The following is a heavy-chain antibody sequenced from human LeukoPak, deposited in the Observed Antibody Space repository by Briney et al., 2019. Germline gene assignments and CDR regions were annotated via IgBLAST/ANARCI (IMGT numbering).Heavy chain of an antibody. V-gene: IGHV4-39*01. D-gene: IGHD6-19*01. CDR3: ARRLIAVAGTSNPAPFDN. CDR2: IYYSGST. CDR1: GVSISSSSHY. Sequence: SETLSLTCTVSGVSISSSSHYWGWIRQPPGKGLEWIGSIYYSGSTYYNPSLKSRVTVSVDTSKNQFSLKLSSVTVADTAVYYCARRLIAVAGTSNPAPFDNWGQGTLVTVSS. J-gene: IGHJ4*02.